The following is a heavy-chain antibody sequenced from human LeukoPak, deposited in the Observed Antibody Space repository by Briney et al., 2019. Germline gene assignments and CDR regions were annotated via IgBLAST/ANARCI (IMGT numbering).Heavy chain of an antibody. V-gene: IGHV3-23*01. J-gene: IGHJ4*01. D-gene: IGHD2-15*01. CDR2: ISGSGGAT. CDR1: GFTFNTYG. CDR3: ARAPVVSCRGAFCYPLDY. Sequence: PGGSLRLSCAASGFTFNTYGMSWVRQAPGKGLEWVSGISGSGGATYHADSVKGRFTMSRDISRNTVYLQMNSLRVDDTAVYFCARAPVVSCRGAFCYPLDYWGHGILITVSS.